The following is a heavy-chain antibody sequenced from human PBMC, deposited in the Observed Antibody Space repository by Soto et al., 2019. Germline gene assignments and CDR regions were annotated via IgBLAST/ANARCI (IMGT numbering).Heavy chain of an antibody. D-gene: IGHD3-10*01. CDR1: GFTFSSYA. J-gene: IGHJ4*02. V-gene: IGHV3-23*01. CDR2: ISGSGGST. Sequence: GSLRLSCAASGFTFSSYAMSWARQAPGKGLEWISAISGSGGSTYYADSVKGRFTISRDNSKNTLNLQMNSLRAEDTAVYYCAKDAYGSGTYILIDSLGLATLVTAPQ. CDR3: AKDAYGSGTYILIDS.